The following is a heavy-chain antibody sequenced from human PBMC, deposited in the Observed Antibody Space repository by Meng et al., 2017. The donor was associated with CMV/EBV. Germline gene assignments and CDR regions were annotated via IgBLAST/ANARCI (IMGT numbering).Heavy chain of an antibody. J-gene: IGHJ6*02. CDR1: GGSISSSNW. CDR2: IYHSGST. V-gene: IGHV4-4*02. CDR3: ARSLYCSSTSCYLEGMDV. Sequence: SLRLSCAVSGGSISSSNWWSWVRQPPGKGLEWIGEIYHSGSTNYNPSLKSRVTISVDKSKNQFSLKLSSVTAADTAVYYCARSLYCSSTSCYLEGMDVWGQGTTVTVSS. D-gene: IGHD2-2*01.